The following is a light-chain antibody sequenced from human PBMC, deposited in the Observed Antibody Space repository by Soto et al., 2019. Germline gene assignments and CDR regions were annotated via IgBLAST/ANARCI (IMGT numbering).Light chain of an antibody. CDR2: DDN. Sequence: QSVLTQPPSVSAAPGQKVTISCSGSSSNIGGNSVSWYQQLPGTAPKLLIYDDNKRPSGIPDRFSGSKSGNTASLTISGLQAEDEGDYYCSSYISSSTPYVFGTGTKATVL. J-gene: IGLJ1*01. V-gene: IGLV1-51*01. CDR3: SSYISSSTPYV. CDR1: SSNIGGNS.